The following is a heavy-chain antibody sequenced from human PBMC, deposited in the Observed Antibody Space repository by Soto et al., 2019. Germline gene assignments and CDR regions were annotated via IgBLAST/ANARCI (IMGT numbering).Heavy chain of an antibody. V-gene: IGHV6-1*01. J-gene: IGHJ5*02. CDR1: GDSVSSNSAA. CDR3: ARDRGDFWSGYYLGWFDP. D-gene: IGHD3-3*01. CDR2: TYYRSKWYN. Sequence: QVQLQQSGPGLVKPSQTLSLTCAISGDSVSSNSAAWNWIRQSPSRGLEWLGRTYYRSKWYNDYAVFVKSRITINPDTSKNQFSLRLNSVTPEDTAVYYCARDRGDFWSGYYLGWFDPWGQGTLVTVSS.